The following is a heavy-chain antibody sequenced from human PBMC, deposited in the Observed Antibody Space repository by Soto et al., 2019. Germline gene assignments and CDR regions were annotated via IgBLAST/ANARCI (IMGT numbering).Heavy chain of an antibody. CDR1: GFTFSSYA. J-gene: IGHJ6*03. Sequence: GGSLRLSCAASGFTFSSYAMSWVRQAPGKGLEWVSAISGSGGSTYYADSVKGRFTISRDNSKNTLYLQMNSLRAEDTAVYYCAKSLSGPPPPYPPDYYMDVWGKGTTVTVSS. CDR3: AKSLSGPPPPYPPDYYMDV. V-gene: IGHV3-23*01. CDR2: ISGSGGST. D-gene: IGHD6-25*01.